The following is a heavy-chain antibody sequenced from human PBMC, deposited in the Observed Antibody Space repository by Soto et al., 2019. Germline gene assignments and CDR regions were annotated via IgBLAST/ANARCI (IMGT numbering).Heavy chain of an antibody. Sequence: EVQLVESGGGLVQPGGSLRLSCAASGFTFSSYWMSWVRQAPGKGLEWVANIKQDGSEKYYVDSVKGRFTISRDNAKNSLYLQMNRLRAEDTAVYYCARDPPPLYYDFWSGLPHHDYWGQGTLVTVSS. V-gene: IGHV3-7*03. CDR1: GFTFSSYW. D-gene: IGHD3-3*01. CDR2: IKQDGSEK. J-gene: IGHJ4*02. CDR3: ARDPPPLYYDFWSGLPHHDY.